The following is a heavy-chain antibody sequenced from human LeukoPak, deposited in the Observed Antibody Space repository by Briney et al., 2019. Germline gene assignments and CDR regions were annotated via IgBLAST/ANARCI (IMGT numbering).Heavy chain of an antibody. D-gene: IGHD2-15*01. V-gene: IGHV4-31*02. CDR2: ISYRGST. Sequence: SQTLSLTCTVSGGSISNSGGFYWSWIRQHPGDGLEWIGFISYRGSTYYNPSLKSRVSMSVDTSRNQFSLRLTSVTDEDTAVYYCARISQSSGGFYYWGQGTLVTVSS. CDR1: GGSISNSGGFY. J-gene: IGHJ4*02. CDR3: ARISQSSGGFYY.